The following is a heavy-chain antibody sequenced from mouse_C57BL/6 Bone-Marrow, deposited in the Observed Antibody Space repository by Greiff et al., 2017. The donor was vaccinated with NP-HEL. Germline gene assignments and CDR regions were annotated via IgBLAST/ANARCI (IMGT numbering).Heavy chain of an antibody. Sequence: QVQLKESGAELARPGASVKLSCKASGYTFTSYGISWVKQRTGQGLEWIGEIYPRSGNTYYNEKFKGKATLTADKSSSTAYMELRSLTSEYSAVYFCARDRDYSWFAYWGQGTLVTVSA. CDR3: ARDRDYSWFAY. CDR1: GYTFTSYG. V-gene: IGHV1-81*01. J-gene: IGHJ3*01. D-gene: IGHD2-4*01. CDR2: IYPRSGNT.